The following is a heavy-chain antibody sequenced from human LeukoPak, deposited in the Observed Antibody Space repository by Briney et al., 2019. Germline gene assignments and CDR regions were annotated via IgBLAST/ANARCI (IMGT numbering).Heavy chain of an antibody. CDR1: GFTFTPYA. V-gene: IGHV3-23*05. Sequence: GGSLRLSRAASGFTFTPYAMSWVRQAPGKGLEWVSTIDVRVSATYYADPVKGRLTLSLQNTKNTLYLQLNKLRAHDTALYYYAGRGGFRGARGFDFWGQGTLVTVSS. J-gene: IGHJ4*02. CDR2: IDVRVSAT. CDR3: AGRGGFRGARGFDF. D-gene: IGHD3-10*01.